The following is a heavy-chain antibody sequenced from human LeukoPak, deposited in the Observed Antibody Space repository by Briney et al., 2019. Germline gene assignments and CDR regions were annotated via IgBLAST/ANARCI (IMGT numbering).Heavy chain of an antibody. CDR1: GFTFSSYG. J-gene: IGHJ4*02. D-gene: IGHD6-13*01. Sequence: GGSLRLSCAASGFTFSSYGMHWVRQAPGKGLEWVAFIRYDGSNKYYADSVKGRFTISRDNSKNTLYLQMNSLRAEDTAVYYCARASSSWQNYFDYWGQGTLVTVSS. V-gene: IGHV3-30*02. CDR3: ARASSSWQNYFDY. CDR2: IRYDGSNK.